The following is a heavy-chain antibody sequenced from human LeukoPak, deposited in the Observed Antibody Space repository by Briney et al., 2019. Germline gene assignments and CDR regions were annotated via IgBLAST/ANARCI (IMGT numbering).Heavy chain of an antibody. V-gene: IGHV1-46*01. CDR1: GYTFTSYY. D-gene: IGHD2-15*01. CDR2: INPSGGST. Sequence: ASVKVSRKASGYTFTSYYMHWVRQAPGQGLEWMGIINPSGGSTSYAQKFQGRVTMTRDTSISTAYMELSRLRSDDTAVYYCARDWSGGSCDYWGQGTLVTVSS. J-gene: IGHJ4*02. CDR3: ARDWSGGSCDY.